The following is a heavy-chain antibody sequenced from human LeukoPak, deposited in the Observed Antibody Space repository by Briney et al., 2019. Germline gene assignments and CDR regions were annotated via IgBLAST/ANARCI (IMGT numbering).Heavy chain of an antibody. CDR3: ARDYADYVGYFFFDY. D-gene: IGHD4-17*01. CDR1: GFTFNNYA. CDR2: ISGGGETT. V-gene: IGHV3-23*01. Sequence: PGGSLRLSCAASGFTFNNYAMNWVRQAPGKGLEWVSSISGGGETTYCADSAKGRFTISGDNSQNTLYLQMNSLRAEDTAVYYCARDYADYVGYFFFDYWGQGTLVTVSS. J-gene: IGHJ4*02.